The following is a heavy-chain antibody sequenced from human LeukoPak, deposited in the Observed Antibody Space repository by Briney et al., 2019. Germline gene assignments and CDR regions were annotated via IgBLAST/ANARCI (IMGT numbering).Heavy chain of an antibody. D-gene: IGHD1-26*01. Sequence: PSETLSLTCTVSGYSISSGYYWGWIRQPPGKGLEWIGYIYYSGSTNYNPSLKSRVTISVDTSKNQFSLKLSSVTAADTAVYYCARVVRWELLPLYFDYWGQGTLVTVSS. V-gene: IGHV4-61*01. CDR1: GYSISSGYY. J-gene: IGHJ4*02. CDR2: IYYSGST. CDR3: ARVVRWELLPLYFDY.